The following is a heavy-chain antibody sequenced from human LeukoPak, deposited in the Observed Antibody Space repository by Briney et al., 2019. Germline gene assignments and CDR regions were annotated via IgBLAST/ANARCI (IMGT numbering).Heavy chain of an antibody. CDR2: ISAYNGNT. Sequence: GASVTVSCTASGYTFKNYGISWVRQAPGQGLEWMGWISAYNGNTNYAQKLQGRVTMTTDTSTSTAYMELRSLRSDDTAVYYCARDHGTGYFDYWGQGTLVTVSS. CDR1: GYTFKNYG. J-gene: IGHJ4*02. V-gene: IGHV1-18*04. D-gene: IGHD3-10*01. CDR3: ARDHGTGYFDY.